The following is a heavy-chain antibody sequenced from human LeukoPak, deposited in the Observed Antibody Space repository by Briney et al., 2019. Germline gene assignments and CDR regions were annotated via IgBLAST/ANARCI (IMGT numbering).Heavy chain of an antibody. CDR1: GDSISSYY. D-gene: IGHD6-13*01. CDR2: IYYSGST. CDR3: AGGLAAAGTQNFDY. J-gene: IGHJ4*02. V-gene: IGHV4-59*01. Sequence: PSETLSLTCTVSGDSISSYYWSWIRQPPGKGLEWIGYIYYSGSTNSNPSLKSRVTISVDTSKNQFSLKPNSVTAADTAVYYCAGGLAAAGTQNFDYWGQGTLVTVSS.